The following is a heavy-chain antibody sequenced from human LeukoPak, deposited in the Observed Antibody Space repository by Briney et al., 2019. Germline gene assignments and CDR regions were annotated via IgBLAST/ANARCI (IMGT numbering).Heavy chain of an antibody. CDR2: IYYSGST. CDR1: GGSISSSSYY. D-gene: IGHD3-16*01. V-gene: IGHV4-39*01. Sequence: PSETLSLTCTVSGGSISSSSYYWGWIRQPPGKGLEWIGSIYYSGSTYYNPSLKSRVTISVDTSKNQFSLKLSSVTAADTAVYYCARHGFWGSATSTNFDYWGQGTLVTVSS. J-gene: IGHJ4*02. CDR3: ARHGFWGSATSTNFDY.